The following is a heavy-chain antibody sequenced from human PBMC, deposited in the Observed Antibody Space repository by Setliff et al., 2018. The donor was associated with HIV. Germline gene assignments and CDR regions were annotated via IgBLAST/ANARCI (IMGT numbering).Heavy chain of an antibody. CDR2: IRMKGHGETT. Sequence: GGSLRLSCIASGFTFGDYHMSWVRQAPGKGLEWISFIRMKGHGETTEYAASVKGRFTISRDDSKSIAYLQMNSLKTEDTAVYYCTTDEDIVATILPFLWGQGTLVTVSS. CDR1: GFTFGDYH. CDR3: TTDEDIVATILPFL. D-gene: IGHD5-12*01. J-gene: IGHJ4*02. V-gene: IGHV3-49*04.